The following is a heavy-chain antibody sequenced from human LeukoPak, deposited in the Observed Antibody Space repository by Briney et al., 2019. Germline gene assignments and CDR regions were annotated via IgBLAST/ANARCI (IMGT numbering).Heavy chain of an antibody. D-gene: IGHD6-19*01. CDR2: ISGSGGST. Sequence: GGSLRLSCAASGFTFSSYAMSWVSQPPGKGLEWVSAISGSGGSTYSADYVKGRFTISRDNSKNTLYLQMNSLRAEDTAVYYCAKVAVVRTLDYWGQGTLVTVSS. CDR3: AKVAVVRTLDY. V-gene: IGHV3-23*01. J-gene: IGHJ4*02. CDR1: GFTFSSYA.